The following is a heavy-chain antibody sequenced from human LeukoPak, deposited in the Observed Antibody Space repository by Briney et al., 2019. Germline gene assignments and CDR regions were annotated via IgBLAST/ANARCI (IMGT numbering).Heavy chain of an antibody. J-gene: IGHJ4*02. CDR2: ISSSGSTI. V-gene: IGHV3-48*03. Sequence: PAWSLRLSCAASGFTISSYEMNWVRQAPGKGLEWVSYISSSGSTIYYADFVKGRFTISRDNAKSSLYLQMNSLRAEDTAVYYCAREETTHDYVDYWGQGTLVTVSS. CDR3: AREETTHDYVDY. CDR1: GFTISSYE. D-gene: IGHD4/OR15-4a*01.